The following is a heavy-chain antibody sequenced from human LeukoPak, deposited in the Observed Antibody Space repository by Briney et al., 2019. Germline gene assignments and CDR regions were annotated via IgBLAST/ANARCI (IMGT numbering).Heavy chain of an antibody. CDR2: INHSGST. CDR3: ARAGLDY. Sequence: SETLSLTCTVSGGSISSSSYYWGWIRQPPGKGLEWIGEINHSGSTNYNPSLKSRVTISVDTSKNQFSLKLSSVTAADTAVYYCARAGLDYWGQGTLVTVSS. V-gene: IGHV4-39*07. J-gene: IGHJ4*02. CDR1: GGSISSSSYY.